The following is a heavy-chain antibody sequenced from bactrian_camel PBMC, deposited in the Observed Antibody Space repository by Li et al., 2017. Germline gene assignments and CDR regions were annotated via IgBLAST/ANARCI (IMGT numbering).Heavy chain of an antibody. CDR2: LDSDGAA. V-gene: IGHV3S9*01. Sequence: QVQLVESGGGAVQAGGSLRLSCAASGSTYSGHCMGWFRQVPGKRRERVAALDSDGAASYADRVKGRFTVSRDGAKNTMYLQLNSLKTEDTAMYYCTKTTSGDRGQGTQVTVS. CDR1: GSTYSGHC. CDR3: TKTTSGD. D-gene: IGHD2*01. J-gene: IGHJ4*01.